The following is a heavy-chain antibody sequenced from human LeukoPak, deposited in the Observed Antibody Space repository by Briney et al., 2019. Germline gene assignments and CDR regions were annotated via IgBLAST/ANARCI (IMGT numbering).Heavy chain of an antibody. D-gene: IGHD3-3*01. J-gene: IGHJ6*03. V-gene: IGHV1-2*02. CDR3: ARDRDTISSYYYYYYMDV. CDR1: GYTFTSYY. CDR2: INPNSGGT. Sequence: ASVKVSCKASGYTFTSYYMHWVRQAPGQGLEWMGWINPNSGGTNYAQKFQGRVTMTRDTSISTAYMELSRLRSDDTAVYYCARDRDTISSYYYYYYMDVWGKGTTVTVSS.